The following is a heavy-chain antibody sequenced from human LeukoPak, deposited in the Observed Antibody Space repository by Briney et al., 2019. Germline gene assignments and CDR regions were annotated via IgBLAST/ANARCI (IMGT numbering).Heavy chain of an antibody. CDR2: ISSSSSYI. CDR1: GXTFSSYS. D-gene: IGHD2-2*01. V-gene: IGHV3-21*01. J-gene: IGHJ4*02. Sequence: GGSLRLSCAASGXTFSSYSMNWVRQAPGKGLEWVSSISSSSSYIYYADSVKGRFTISRDNAKNSLYLQMNSLRAEDTAVYYCARGCCSSTSFDYWGQGTLVTVSS. CDR3: ARGCCSSTSFDY.